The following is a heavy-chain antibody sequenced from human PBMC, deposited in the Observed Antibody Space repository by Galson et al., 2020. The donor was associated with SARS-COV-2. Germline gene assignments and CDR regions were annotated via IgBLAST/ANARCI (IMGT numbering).Heavy chain of an antibody. D-gene: IGHD5-12*01. Sequence: SVKVSCKASGGAFNTYGLIWVRQALGQGLEWLGGIIPTMETSKYGQKFQGRVTISADESTGTSYMELSSLRFEDTAVYYCVEAGATDDWGQGTLVTVSS. CDR1: GGAFNTYG. CDR2: IIPTMETS. CDR3: VEAGATDD. V-gene: IGHV1-69*13. J-gene: IGHJ4*02.